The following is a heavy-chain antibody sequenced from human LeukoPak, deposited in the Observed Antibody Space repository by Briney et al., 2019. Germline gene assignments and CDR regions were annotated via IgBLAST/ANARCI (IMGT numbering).Heavy chain of an antibody. Sequence: GGSLRLSCAASGFTFSTYGMHWVRQAPGKGLEWVAYIRYDESNKYYADSVKGRLTISRDNSKNTLYLQMNNVRAEDTAVYYRAKKAGSYDHFDYWGQGTLVTVSS. J-gene: IGHJ4*02. CDR2: IRYDESNK. CDR1: GFTFSTYG. CDR3: AKKAGSYDHFDY. V-gene: IGHV3-30*02. D-gene: IGHD1-26*01.